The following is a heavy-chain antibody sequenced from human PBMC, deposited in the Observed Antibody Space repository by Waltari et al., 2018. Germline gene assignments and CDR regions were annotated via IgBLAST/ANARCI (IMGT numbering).Heavy chain of an antibody. D-gene: IGHD5-12*01. Sequence: EVQLVESGGGLVQPGGSLRLSCAASGFTFSSYSMNWVRQATGKGLEWVSYISSSSTIYYADSVKGRFTISRDNAKNSLYLQMNSLRAEDTAVYYCARDLGWLQLPDYWGQGTLVTVSS. CDR2: ISSSSTI. CDR3: ARDLGWLQLPDY. CDR1: GFTFSSYS. V-gene: IGHV3-48*01. J-gene: IGHJ4*02.